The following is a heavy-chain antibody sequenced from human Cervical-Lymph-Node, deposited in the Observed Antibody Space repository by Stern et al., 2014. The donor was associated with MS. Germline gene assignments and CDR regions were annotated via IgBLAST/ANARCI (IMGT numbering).Heavy chain of an antibody. J-gene: IGHJ5*02. CDR3: ARGFLSWELRLRWFDP. D-gene: IGHD1-26*01. Sequence: QLQLQESGPGLVRPSETLSLTCTVSGGSVSSGSYYWSWIRQPPGKGLEWIGYIYYSGNTNYNPSLKSRVTISVDTSKNQFSLKLSSVTAADTAVYYCARGFLSWELRLRWFDPWGQGTLVTVSS. V-gene: IGHV4-61*01. CDR1: GGSVSSGSYY. CDR2: IYYSGNT.